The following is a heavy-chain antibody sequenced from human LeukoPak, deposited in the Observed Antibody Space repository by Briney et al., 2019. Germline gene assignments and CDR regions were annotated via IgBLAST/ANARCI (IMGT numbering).Heavy chain of an antibody. J-gene: IGHJ3*02. Sequence: PGGSLRLSCAASGFTFSSYSMNWVRQAPGKGLEWGSYISGSSSTIYYADSVKGRFTISRDNGKNTLYLQMNSLRAEDTAVYYCARTITMIDPVNAFDIWGQGTMVTVSS. CDR1: GFTFSSYS. CDR3: ARTITMIDPVNAFDI. CDR2: ISGSSSTI. V-gene: IGHV3-48*01. D-gene: IGHD3-22*01.